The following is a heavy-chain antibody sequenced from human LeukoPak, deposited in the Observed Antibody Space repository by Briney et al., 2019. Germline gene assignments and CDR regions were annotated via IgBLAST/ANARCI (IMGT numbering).Heavy chain of an antibody. Sequence: GGSLRLSCAASGFTFSTYSMSWVRQAPGKGLEWVSSISSSTSYIYYADSMKGRFTISRDNAKNSLFLQMNSLRAEDTAVYYCTKPSRIGYFDSSAHWGQGTLVTVSS. D-gene: IGHD3-22*01. CDR2: ISSSTSYI. J-gene: IGHJ4*02. V-gene: IGHV3-21*01. CDR3: TKPSRIGYFDSSAH. CDR1: GFTFSTYS.